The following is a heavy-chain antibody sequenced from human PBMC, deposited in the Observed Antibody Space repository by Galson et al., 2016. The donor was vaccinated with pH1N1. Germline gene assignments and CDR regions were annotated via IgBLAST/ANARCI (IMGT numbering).Heavy chain of an antibody. Sequence: SVKVSCKASGYTFTDYYIHWVRQAPGQGLEWMGRINPNSGATNYAQKFQGRVTMTRDTSISTAYTELSRLRSDDTAMFYCARPSYGDHHDYWGQGTLVTVSS. CDR2: INPNSGAT. CDR1: GYTFTDYY. V-gene: IGHV1-2*06. CDR3: ARPSYGDHHDY. D-gene: IGHD4-17*01. J-gene: IGHJ4*02.